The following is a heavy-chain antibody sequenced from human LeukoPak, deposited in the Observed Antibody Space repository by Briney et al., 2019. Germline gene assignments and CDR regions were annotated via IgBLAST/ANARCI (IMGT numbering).Heavy chain of an antibody. Sequence: SETLSLTCAVYGGSFSGYYWSWIRQPPGKGLEWIGEINHSGSTNYNPSLKSRVTISVDTSKNQFSLKLSSVTAADTAVYYCARGSLEPAAIDLRGRGTLVTVS. V-gene: IGHV4-34*01. J-gene: IGHJ2*01. CDR3: ARGSLEPAAIDL. D-gene: IGHD2-2*01. CDR1: GGSFSGYY. CDR2: INHSGST.